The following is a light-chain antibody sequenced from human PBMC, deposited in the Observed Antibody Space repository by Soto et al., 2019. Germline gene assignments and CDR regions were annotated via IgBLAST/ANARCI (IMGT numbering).Light chain of an antibody. CDR2: GAS. V-gene: IGKV1-27*01. J-gene: IGKJ1*01. CDR3: QTYNTASTGT. Sequence: DIQMTQSPSSLSASLGDSVSITCRANQGIANNLAWYQQKPGKVPKLLIYGASALHSGAPSRFSGSGSETEFTLTISGLQHGDVATYYGQTYNTASTGTFGQGTKVEIK. CDR1: QGIANN.